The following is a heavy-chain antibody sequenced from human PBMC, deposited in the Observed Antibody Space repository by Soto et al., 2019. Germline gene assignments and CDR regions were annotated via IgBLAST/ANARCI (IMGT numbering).Heavy chain of an antibody. CDR3: AKDWGAKAVAVPTFDY. Sequence: QVQLVESGGGVVQPGRSLRLSCAASGFTFSSYGMHWVRQAPGKGLEWVAVISYDGSNKYYADSVKGRFTISRDNSKNTLYLQMNSLRAEDTAVYYCAKDWGAKAVAVPTFDYWGQGTLVTVSS. J-gene: IGHJ4*02. CDR2: ISYDGSNK. D-gene: IGHD6-19*01. CDR1: GFTFSSYG. V-gene: IGHV3-30*18.